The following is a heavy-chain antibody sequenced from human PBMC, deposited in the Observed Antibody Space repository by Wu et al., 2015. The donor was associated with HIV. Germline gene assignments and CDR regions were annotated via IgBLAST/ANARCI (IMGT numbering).Heavy chain of an antibody. D-gene: IGHD6-19*01. CDR2: IIPLFGTT. CDR3: ATPRSPGFSSAWPTYFDY. CDR1: GKTFNA. J-gene: IGHJ4*02. Sequence: QVQLVQSGAEVKKPGSSVEISCKASGKTFNAVNWIRQAPGHGLEWMGGIIPLFGTTEYAQIFQGRMTITTDESTDTAYMRLTSLRSEDTAMYYCATPRSPGFSSAWPTYFDYWGQGTLVTVSS. V-gene: IGHV1-69*05.